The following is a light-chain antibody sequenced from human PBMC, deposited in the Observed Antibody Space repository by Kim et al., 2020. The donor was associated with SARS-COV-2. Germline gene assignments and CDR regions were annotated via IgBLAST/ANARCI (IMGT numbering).Light chain of an antibody. CDR1: SVSGWCSKY. Sequence: SCSGTSVSGWCSKYVSWDRQHPAKAPKLMIYDVTKRPSGVSNRFSGSKSGNAASLTISGLQAEDEADYYCSSYTSSNTWVFGGGTQLTVL. CDR2: DVT. J-gene: IGLJ3*02. CDR3: SSYTSSNTWV. V-gene: IGLV2-14*03.